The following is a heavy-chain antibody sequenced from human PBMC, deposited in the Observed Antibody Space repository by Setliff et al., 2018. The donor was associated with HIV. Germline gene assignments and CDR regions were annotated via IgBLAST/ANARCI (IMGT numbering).Heavy chain of an antibody. CDR2: IYPGDSDI. Sequence: PGESLKISCKGSGYNFTKYWIGWVRQMPGKGLECMGIIYPGDSDIRYSPPFQGQVTISVDKSVSAAYLQWTSLKASDTAIYYCVRRSNNGYYRHFDYWGQGALVTVS. J-gene: IGHJ4*02. D-gene: IGHD3-22*01. CDR3: VRRSNNGYYRHFDY. V-gene: IGHV5-51*01. CDR1: GYNFTKYW.